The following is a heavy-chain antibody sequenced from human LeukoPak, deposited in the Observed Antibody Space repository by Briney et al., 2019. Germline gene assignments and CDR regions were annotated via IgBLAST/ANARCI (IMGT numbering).Heavy chain of an antibody. CDR3: ARIHYDSSGFLGY. Sequence: SETLSLTCTVSGGSISSYYWSWIRQPPGKGLEWIGYIYYSGSTNYNPSLKSRVTISVDTSKNQFSLKLSSVTAADTAVYYCARIHYDSSGFLGYWGQGTLVTVSS. CDR1: GGSISSYY. J-gene: IGHJ4*02. D-gene: IGHD3-22*01. CDR2: IYYSGST. V-gene: IGHV4-59*08.